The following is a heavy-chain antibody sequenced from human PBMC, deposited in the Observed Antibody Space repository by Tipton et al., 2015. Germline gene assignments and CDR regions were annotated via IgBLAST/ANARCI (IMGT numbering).Heavy chain of an antibody. J-gene: IGHJ4*02. D-gene: IGHD3-9*01. V-gene: IGHV4-38-2*01. CDR1: GYSISSGYY. Sequence: LRLSCDVSGYSISSGYYWGWIRQPPGKGLEWIGSIFHRGDTNYNPSLKSRVTISVDTSKNQFSLTLNSVAAADTAVYYCACQDYDSLTRDYQTVDYWGQGTLVTVSS. CDR2: IFHRGDT. CDR3: ACQDYDSLTRDYQTVDY.